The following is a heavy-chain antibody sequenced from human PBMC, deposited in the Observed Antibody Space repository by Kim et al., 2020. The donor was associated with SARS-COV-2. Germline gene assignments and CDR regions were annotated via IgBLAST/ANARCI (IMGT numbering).Heavy chain of an antibody. CDR1: GFTFSSHA. J-gene: IGHJ4*01. V-gene: IGHV3-30*04. D-gene: IGHD3-22*01. Sequence: GGSLRLSCAASGFTFSSHAMHWIRQAPGKGLEWVAVISYSGRSDYFADSVQGRFTVTRDKSKNTLHLQMDSLRREDSGVYYCSRDSPYADSVGYYYHFDYWGQRTLLT. CDR3: SRDSPYADSVGYYYHFDY. CDR2: ISYSGRSD.